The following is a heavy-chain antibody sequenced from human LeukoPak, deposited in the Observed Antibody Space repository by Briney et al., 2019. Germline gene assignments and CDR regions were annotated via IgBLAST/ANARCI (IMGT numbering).Heavy chain of an antibody. V-gene: IGHV3-11*03. CDR3: ARPRYCSGGSCYWFDP. CDR1: GFTFSDYH. Sequence: GGSLRLSCAASGFTFSDYHMSWIRQAPGKGLEWVSYISGSSSYTNYPDSMKGRFTISRDNAKNSLYLQMNSLRAEDTALYYCARPRYCSGGSCYWFDPWGQGTLVIVSS. D-gene: IGHD2-15*01. J-gene: IGHJ5*02. CDR2: ISGSSSYT.